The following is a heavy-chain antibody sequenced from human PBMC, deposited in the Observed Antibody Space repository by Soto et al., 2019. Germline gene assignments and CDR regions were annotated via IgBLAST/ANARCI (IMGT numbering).Heavy chain of an antibody. V-gene: IGHV3-23*01. CDR3: AKDLATAGTNYYGMDV. CDR2: ISGSGGST. D-gene: IGHD6-13*01. J-gene: IGHJ6*02. CDR1: GFTFSSYA. Sequence: LRLSCVASGFTFSSYAMYWVRQAPGKGLEWVSAISGSGGSTYYADSVKGRFTISRDNSKNTLYLQMNSLRAEDTAVHYCAKDLATAGTNYYGMDVWGQGTTVTVSS.